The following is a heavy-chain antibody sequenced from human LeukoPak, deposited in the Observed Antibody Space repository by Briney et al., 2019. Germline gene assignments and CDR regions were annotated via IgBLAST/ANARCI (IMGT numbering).Heavy chain of an antibody. D-gene: IGHD3-10*01. J-gene: IGHJ4*02. CDR2: INHGGSI. CDR3: AGGDYHGSESYANY. Sequence: SETLSLTCGVYGGSFSGQYWGWIRQPPGKGLEWIGEINHGGSISYNASLKSRVTISLDTSKNQFSLKLSSVTAADTAVYYCAGGDYHGSESYANYWGQGTLVTVSS. CDR1: GGSFSGQY. V-gene: IGHV4-34*01.